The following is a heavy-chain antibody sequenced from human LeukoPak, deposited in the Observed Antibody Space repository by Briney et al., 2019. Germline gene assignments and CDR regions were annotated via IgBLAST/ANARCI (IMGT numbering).Heavy chain of an antibody. J-gene: IGHJ4*02. Sequence: GGSLRLSCAASGFTFSSYGMHWVRQAPGKGLEWVAFIRYDGSNKYYADSVKGRFTISRDNSKSTLYLQMNSLRAEDTAVYYCAKKSYYYFDYWGQGTLVTVSS. CDR1: GFTFSSYG. CDR3: AKKSYYYFDY. V-gene: IGHV3-30*02. D-gene: IGHD1-26*01. CDR2: IRYDGSNK.